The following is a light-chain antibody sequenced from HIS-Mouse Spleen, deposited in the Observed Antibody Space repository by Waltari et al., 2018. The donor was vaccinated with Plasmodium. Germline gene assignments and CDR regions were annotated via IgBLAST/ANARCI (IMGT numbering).Light chain of an antibody. V-gene: IGLV3-10*01. CDR1: ALTKKY. J-gene: IGLJ3*02. CDR2: EDS. CDR3: YSTDSSGNHRV. Sequence: SYELTQPPSVSVSPGQTARITCSGDALTKKYAYWYPQQSGQAPVLVIYEDSKRPSGIPGRFSGSSSGTMATLTISGAQVEDEADYYCYSTDSSGNHRVFGGGTKLTVL.